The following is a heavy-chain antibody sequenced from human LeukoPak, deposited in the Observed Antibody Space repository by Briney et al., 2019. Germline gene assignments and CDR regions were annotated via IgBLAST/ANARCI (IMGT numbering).Heavy chain of an antibody. CDR2: IKQDGSEK. J-gene: IGHJ6*02. V-gene: IGHV3-7*01. Sequence: GGSLRLSCAASGFTFSSYWMSWVRQAPGKGLEWVANIKQDGSEKYYVDSVKGRFTISRDNAKNSLYLQMNSLRAEDTAVYYCARDRVVIPSGYYYGMDVWGQGTTVTVSS. CDR1: GFTFSSYW. D-gene: IGHD3-22*01. CDR3: ARDRVVIPSGYYYGMDV.